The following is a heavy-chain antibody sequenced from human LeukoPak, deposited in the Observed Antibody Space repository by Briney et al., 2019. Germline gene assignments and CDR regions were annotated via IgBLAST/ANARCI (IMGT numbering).Heavy chain of an antibody. J-gene: IGHJ4*02. CDR1: GFTFSSYS. D-gene: IGHD6-6*01. CDR2: IGSSSSSYI. CDR3: ARDPYSSSSGAGDY. V-gene: IGHV3-21*01. Sequence: GGSLRLSCAASGFTFSSYSMNWVRQAPGKGLEWVSSIGSSSSSYIYYADSVKGRFTISRDNAKNSLYLQMNSLRAEDTAVYYCARDPYSSSSGAGDYWGQGTLVTVSS.